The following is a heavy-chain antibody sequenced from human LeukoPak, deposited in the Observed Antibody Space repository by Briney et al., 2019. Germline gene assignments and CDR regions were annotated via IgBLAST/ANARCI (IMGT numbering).Heavy chain of an antibody. CDR2: INPNSGGT. CDR1: GYTFTGYY. J-gene: IGHJ4*02. CDR3: ARDRALLRYFDWSMGY. D-gene: IGHD3-9*01. Sequence: ASVKVSCKASGYTFTGYYMHWVRQAPGQGLEWMGWINPNSGGTNYAQKFQGRVTMTRDTSISTAYMELSRLRSDDTAVYYCARDRALLRYFDWSMGYWGQGTLVTVSS. V-gene: IGHV1-2*02.